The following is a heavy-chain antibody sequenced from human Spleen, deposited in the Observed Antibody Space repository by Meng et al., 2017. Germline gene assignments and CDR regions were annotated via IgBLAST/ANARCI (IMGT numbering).Heavy chain of an antibody. CDR3: ARVNSDCGGVMCYKGWFDP. CDR1: GESFSGYY. CDR2: IHFSGST. D-gene: IGHD2-21*01. Sequence: QVHLQQWGAGLLKPSETLSLTCARHGESFSGYYWSWIRQPPGKGLEWIGYIHFSGSTYYNPSLNSRITISVDMSRNQFSLRLTSVTSADMAVYYCARVNSDCGGVMCYKGWFDPWGQGTLVTVSS. J-gene: IGHJ5*02. V-gene: IGHV4-34*01.